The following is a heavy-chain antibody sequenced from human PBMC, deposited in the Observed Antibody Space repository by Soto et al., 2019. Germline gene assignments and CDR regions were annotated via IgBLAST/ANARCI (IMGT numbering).Heavy chain of an antibody. CDR3: ATERVSSSGWQPSNY. J-gene: IGHJ4*02. D-gene: IGHD6-19*01. CDR1: GYTFTSYG. Sequence: ASVKVSCKASGYTFTSYGISWVRQAPGQGLEWMGWISAYNGNTNYAQKFQGRVTMTKDTSTDTAYMELSSLRSEDTAVYYCATERVSSSGWQPSNYWGQGTLVTVSS. CDR2: ISAYNGNT. V-gene: IGHV1-18*01.